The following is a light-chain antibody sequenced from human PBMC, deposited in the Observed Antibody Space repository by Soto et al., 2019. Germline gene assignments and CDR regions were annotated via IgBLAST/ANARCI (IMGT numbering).Light chain of an antibody. CDR1: QSISDW. V-gene: IGKV1-5*01. J-gene: IGKJ4*01. CDR2: DAS. CDR3: QQYDTYSPLT. Sequence: DLQMTQSPSTLSASVGDRVTITCRASQSISDWLAWYQQKPGKAPKLLIFDASSLESGVPSRFSGSGSGTEFTLTISSLQPDDFATYYCQQYDTYSPLTFGGGTRVEIK.